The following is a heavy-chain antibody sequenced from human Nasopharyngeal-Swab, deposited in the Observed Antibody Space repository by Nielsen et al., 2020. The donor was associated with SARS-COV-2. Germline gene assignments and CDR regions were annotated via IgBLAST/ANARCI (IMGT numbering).Heavy chain of an antibody. CDR3: ARVMEYSSSWTPYYYYYYGMDV. J-gene: IGHJ6*02. D-gene: IGHD6-13*01. CDR2: VNPNSGNT. CDR1: GYTFTSYD. V-gene: IGHV1-8*01. Sequence: ASVKVSCKASGYTFTSYDINWVRQATGQGLEWMGWVNPNSGNTGYAQKFQGRVTMTRNTSISTAYMELSSLRSEDTAVYYCARVMEYSSSWTPYYYYYYGMDVWGQGTTVTVSS.